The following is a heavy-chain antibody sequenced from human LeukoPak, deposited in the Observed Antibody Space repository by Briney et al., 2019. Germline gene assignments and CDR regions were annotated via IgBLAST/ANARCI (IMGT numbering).Heavy chain of an antibody. CDR3: ARDTLQSFGDGVRLWYFDL. CDR2: INHSGST. J-gene: IGHJ2*01. V-gene: IGHV4-34*01. Sequence: SETLSLTCAVYGGSFSGYYWTWIRQPPGKGLEWIGEINHSGSTNYNPSLKSRVTISIDTSKNQFSLKLSSVTAADTAVYYCARDTLQSFGDGVRLWYFDLWGRGTLVTVSS. CDR1: GGSFSGYY. D-gene: IGHD4-17*01.